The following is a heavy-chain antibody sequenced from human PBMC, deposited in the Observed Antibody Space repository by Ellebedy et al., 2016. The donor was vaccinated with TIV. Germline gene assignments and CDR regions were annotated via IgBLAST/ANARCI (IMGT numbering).Heavy chain of an antibody. CDR1: GYSFTSYW. J-gene: IGHJ4*02. CDR2: ISPCDSHT. V-gene: IGHV5-51*01. D-gene: IGHD2-15*01. Sequence: GESLKISCKGSGYSFTSYWIGWVRQMPGKGLEWMGHISPCDSHTAYSPSFQGQVTISADKSISSAYLQWSSLKASDTAMYYCVRGPLGYCSGGSCSADYWGQGTLVTVSS. CDR3: VRGPLGYCSGGSCSADY.